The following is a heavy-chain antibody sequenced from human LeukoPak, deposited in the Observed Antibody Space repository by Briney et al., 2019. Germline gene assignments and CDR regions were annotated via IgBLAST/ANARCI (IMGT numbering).Heavy chain of an antibody. Sequence: PGGSLRLSCAASRFIFGDYGMHWVREAPGKGLEWVAFIWYDGSDEYYADSVKGRFTISRDNSKNTLYLQMNSLTTEDTAVYYCAKGGGELGSGSLDYWGQGTLVTVSS. CDR1: RFIFGDYG. D-gene: IGHD3-10*01. CDR3: AKGGGELGSGSLDY. CDR2: IWYDGSDE. J-gene: IGHJ4*02. V-gene: IGHV3-30*02.